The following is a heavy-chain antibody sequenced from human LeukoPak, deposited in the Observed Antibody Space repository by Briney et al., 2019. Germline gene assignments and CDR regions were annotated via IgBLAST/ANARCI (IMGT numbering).Heavy chain of an antibody. J-gene: IGHJ5*02. D-gene: IGHD3-16*01. CDR2: IYYSGST. V-gene: IGHV4-39*07. Sequence: SETLSLTCTVSGGSISSSSYYWGWIRQSSGKGLEWIGSIYYSGSTYYNPSLKSRVTISVDTSKNQFSLKLSSVTAADTAVYYCARNLGDTVNWFDPWGQGTLVTVSS. CDR1: GGSISSSSYY. CDR3: ARNLGDTVNWFDP.